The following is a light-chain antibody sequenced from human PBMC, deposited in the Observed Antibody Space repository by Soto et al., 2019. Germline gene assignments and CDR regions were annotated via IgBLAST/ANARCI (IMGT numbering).Light chain of an antibody. J-gene: IGLJ1*01. CDR3: SSYAGSNIYV. V-gene: IGLV2-8*01. Sequence: QSALTQPPSSSGSPGQSVTISCTGTISDVGGYNYVSWYQQHPGKAPKLMIYEVSERPSGVPDRFSGSKSGNTASLTVSGLQAEDEADYYCSSYAGSNIYVFGTGTKVNVL. CDR1: ISDVGGYNY. CDR2: EVS.